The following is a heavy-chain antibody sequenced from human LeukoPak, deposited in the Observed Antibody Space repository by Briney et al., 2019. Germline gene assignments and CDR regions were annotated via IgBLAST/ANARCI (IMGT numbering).Heavy chain of an antibody. CDR1: GFTVSSNY. V-gene: IGHV3-66*02. CDR2: IYTEGTT. CDR3: ASEGD. D-gene: IGHD3-16*01. Sequence: GGSLRLSCAVSGFTVSSNYFSWVRQAPGKGLEWVSVIYTEGTTYYADSVKGRFTISRDNSKNTVYLQMNSLRVEDTAVYYCASEGDGGQGTLVTVS. J-gene: IGHJ4*02.